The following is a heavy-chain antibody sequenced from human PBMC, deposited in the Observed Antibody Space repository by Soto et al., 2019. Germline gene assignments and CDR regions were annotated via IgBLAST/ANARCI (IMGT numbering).Heavy chain of an antibody. D-gene: IGHD3-22*01. J-gene: IGHJ6*02. V-gene: IGHV4-39*01. CDR1: GGSISSSSYY. CDR3: ARHPEYYYDSSGYHYYYYYGMDV. Sequence: PSETLSLTCTVSGGSISSSSYYWSWIRQPPGKGLEWIGSIYYSGSTYYNPSLKSRVTISVDTSKNQFSLKLSSVTAADTAVYYCARHPEYYYDSSGYHYYYYYGMDVWGQGXTVTVSS. CDR2: IYYSGST.